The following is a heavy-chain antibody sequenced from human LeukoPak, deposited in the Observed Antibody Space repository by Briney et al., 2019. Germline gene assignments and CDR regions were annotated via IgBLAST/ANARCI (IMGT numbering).Heavy chain of an antibody. D-gene: IGHD3-22*01. V-gene: IGHV1-8*01. J-gene: IGHJ4*02. CDR2: MNPNSGNT. Sequence: GASVKVSCKASGYTFTSSDFNWARQATGQGLEWMGWMNPNSGNTGYAQKFQGRVTMTRDTSISTAYMELSSLRSEDTAVYYCARTIYGSSGYYPDWGQGTLVTVSS. CDR1: GYTFTSSD. CDR3: ARTIYGSSGYYPD.